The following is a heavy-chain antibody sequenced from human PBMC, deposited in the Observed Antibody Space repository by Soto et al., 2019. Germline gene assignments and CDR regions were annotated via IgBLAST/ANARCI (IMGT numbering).Heavy chain of an antibody. CDR2: IYYSGST. J-gene: IGHJ4*02. V-gene: IGHV4-39*01. CDR1: GGSISSSSYY. CDR3: ARPRSDSSSPFDY. D-gene: IGHD2-15*01. Sequence: SETLSLTCTVSGGSISSSSYYWGWIRQPPGKGLEWIGSIYYSGSTYYNPSLKSRVTISVDTSKNQFSLKLSSVTAADTAVYYCARPRSDSSSPFDYWGQGTLVT.